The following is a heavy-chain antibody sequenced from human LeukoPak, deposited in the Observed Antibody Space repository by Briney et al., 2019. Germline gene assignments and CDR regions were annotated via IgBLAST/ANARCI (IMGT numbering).Heavy chain of an antibody. CDR3: ARGYCSGGSCYSSGFDY. D-gene: IGHD2-15*01. CDR2: ISSSSSYI. V-gene: IGHV3-21*01. CDR1: GFTCSSYS. J-gene: IGHJ4*02. Sequence: GGSLRLSCAASGFTCSSYSMNWVRQAPGKGLEWVSSISSSSSYIYYADSVKGRFTISRDNAENSLYLQMNSLRAEDTAVYYCARGYCSGGSCYSSGFDYWGQGTLVTVSS.